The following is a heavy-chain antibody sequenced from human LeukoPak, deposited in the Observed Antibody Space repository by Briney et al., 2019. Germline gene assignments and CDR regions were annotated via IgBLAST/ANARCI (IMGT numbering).Heavy chain of an antibody. J-gene: IGHJ5*02. CDR2: IKSKTDGGTT. V-gene: IGHV3-15*01. CDR3: TTLDLQSIAARLGWFDP. D-gene: IGHD6-6*01. CDR1: GFTFSNAW. Sequence: RGSLRLSCAASGFTFSNAWMSWVRQAPGKGLEWVGRIKSKTDGGTTDYAAPVKGRFTISRDDSKNTLYLQMNSLKTEDTAVYYCTTLDLQSIAARLGWFDPWGQGTLVTVSS.